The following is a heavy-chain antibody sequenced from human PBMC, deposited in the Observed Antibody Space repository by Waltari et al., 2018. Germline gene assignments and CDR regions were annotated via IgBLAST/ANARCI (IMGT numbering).Heavy chain of an antibody. CDR2: ISEASRTN. J-gene: IGHJ5*01. CDR3: AVARGNYDVLTGFPVDS. CDR1: GFSLTNYT. Sequence: EERLVQSGGGLVQPGGSLRLSCEASGFSLTNYTMNWVRQAPGKGLEWVVLISEASRTNFLAYSVRGRFIISRNDAKNSLSLQMVSLRGEDTAVYYCAVARGNYDVLTGFPVDSWGQGTLVTVSS. V-gene: IGHV3-48*01. D-gene: IGHD3-9*01.